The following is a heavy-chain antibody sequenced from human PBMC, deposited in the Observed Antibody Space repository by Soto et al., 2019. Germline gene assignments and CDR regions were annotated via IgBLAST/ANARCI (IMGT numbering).Heavy chain of an antibody. CDR3: ARGYCTSSACHWTFVY. CDR1: GFTFSSYE. J-gene: IGHJ4*02. Sequence: GGSLRLSCAASGFTFSSYEMNWVRQAPGKGLEWVSDITSTGSTRYYADSVKGRFTISRDNAKNSLYLQMNSLRAEDTAVYYCARGYCTSSACHWTFVYWCPGTLVTVSS. D-gene: IGHD2-8*02. CDR2: ITSTGSTR. V-gene: IGHV3-48*03.